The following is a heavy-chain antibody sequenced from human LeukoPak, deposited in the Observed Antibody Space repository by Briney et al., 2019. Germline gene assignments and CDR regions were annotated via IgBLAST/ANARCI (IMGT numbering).Heavy chain of an antibody. V-gene: IGHV3-23*01. J-gene: IGHJ4*02. Sequence: GGSLRPSCAASGFTFSSYAMYWVRQAPGKGLEWVSGIFGSGGSTHYADSVKGRFTISRDNSKNTVYLQMNSLRAEDTAVYYCAKTTTGYSSGRFPGWPVEYWGQGTLVTVSS. CDR3: AKTTTGYSSGRFPGWPVEY. CDR2: IFGSGGST. D-gene: IGHD6-19*01. CDR1: GFTFSSYA.